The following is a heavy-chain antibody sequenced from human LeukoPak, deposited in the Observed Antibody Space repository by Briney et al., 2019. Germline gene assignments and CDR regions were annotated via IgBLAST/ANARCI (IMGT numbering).Heavy chain of an antibody. D-gene: IGHD6-25*01. CDR3: ARASPLSGSFDY. J-gene: IGHJ4*02. CDR2: INPSGGST. V-gene: IGHV1-46*03. Sequence: ASVKVSCRASGYTFTSYYMHWVRQAAGQGREGMGIINPSGGSTSYAQKYQGRVTMTRATSTSPVYMELSSLTSEDTAVYPCARASPLSGSFDYWGQGTLVTVSS. CDR1: GYTFTSYY.